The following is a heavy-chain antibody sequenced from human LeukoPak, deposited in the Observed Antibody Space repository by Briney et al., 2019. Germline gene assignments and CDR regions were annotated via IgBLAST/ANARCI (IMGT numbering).Heavy chain of an antibody. D-gene: IGHD6-13*01. J-gene: IGHJ4*02. CDR2: IKQDGSEK. Sequence: GGSLRLSCAASGFTFDDYGMSWVRQAPGKGLKWVANIKQDGSEKYCVDSVKGRFTISRDNAKNSLYLQMNSLRAEDTAVYYCARDSWAAAGTGDYFDYWGQETLVTVSS. V-gene: IGHV3-7*01. CDR3: ARDSWAAAGTGDYFDY. CDR1: GFTFDDYG.